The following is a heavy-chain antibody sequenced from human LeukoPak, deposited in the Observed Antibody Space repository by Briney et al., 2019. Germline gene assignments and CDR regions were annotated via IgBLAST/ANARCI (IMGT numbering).Heavy chain of an antibody. Sequence: ASVTVSCKVSGYTLTELSMRWVRQAPGKGLEWMGGFDPEDGETIYAQKFQGRVTMTEDTSTDTAYMELSSLRSEDTAVYYCATGLGYGSGSYVRRGPYYYYGMDVWGQGTTVTVSS. J-gene: IGHJ6*02. V-gene: IGHV1-24*01. CDR3: ATGLGYGSGSYVRRGPYYYYGMDV. D-gene: IGHD3-10*01. CDR1: GYTLTELS. CDR2: FDPEDGET.